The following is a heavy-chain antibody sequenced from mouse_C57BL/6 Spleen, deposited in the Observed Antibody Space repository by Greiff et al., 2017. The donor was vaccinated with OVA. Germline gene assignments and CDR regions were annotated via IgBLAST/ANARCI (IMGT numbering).Heavy chain of an antibody. CDR2: IDPSDSYT. D-gene: IGHD3-1*01. V-gene: IGHV1-69*01. J-gene: IGHJ1*03. Sequence: VQLQQPGAELVMPGASVKLSCKASGYTFTSYWMHWVKQRPGQGLEWIGEIDPSDSYTNYNQKFKGKSTLTVDKSSSTAYMQLSSLTSEDSAVYYCARLPPFRVFDVWGTGTTVTVSS. CDR1: GYTFTSYW. CDR3: ARLPPFRVFDV.